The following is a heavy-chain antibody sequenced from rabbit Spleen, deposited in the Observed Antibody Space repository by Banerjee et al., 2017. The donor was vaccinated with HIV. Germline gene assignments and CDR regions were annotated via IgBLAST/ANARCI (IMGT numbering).Heavy chain of an antibody. Sequence: QSLEESGGGLVKPGASLTLSCKASGLDFSVGDVMCWFRRAPGKGLGWISCINAGSGGSTYYASGAKGRFPISRPWSTTVTLQLHSLTAADTATYFCSRGYADSSGLPTYYFNLWGPGTLVTVS. V-gene: IGHV1S40*01. J-gene: IGHJ4*01. CDR1: GLDFSVGDV. CDR3: SRGYADSSGLPTYYFNL. CDR2: INAGSGGST. D-gene: IGHD8-1*01.